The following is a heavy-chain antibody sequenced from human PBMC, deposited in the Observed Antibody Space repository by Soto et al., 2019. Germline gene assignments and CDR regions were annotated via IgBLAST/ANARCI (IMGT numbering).Heavy chain of an antibody. V-gene: IGHV4-39*01. J-gene: IGHJ4*02. CDR2: IYYSGST. CDR1: GGCINSSSYY. Sequence: SKTIYLRSTVYGGCINSSSYYWGWIRQPTGKGLEWIGSIYYSGSTYYNPSLKSRVTISVDTSKNQFSLKLSSVTAADTAVYYGAGTTGDWLSLYYVADWGKGTLVTV. CDR3: AGTTGDWLSLYYVAD. D-gene: IGHD3-9*01.